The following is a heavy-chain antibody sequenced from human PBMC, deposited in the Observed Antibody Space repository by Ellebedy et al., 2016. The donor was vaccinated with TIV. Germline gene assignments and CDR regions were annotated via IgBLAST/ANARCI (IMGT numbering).Heavy chain of an antibody. CDR1: GGSISSSSYY. CDR3: ARGRARDTIFFRFDP. V-gene: IGHV4-39*07. D-gene: IGHD3-3*01. Sequence: SETLSLTXTVSGGSISSSSYYWGWIRQPPGKGLEWIGSIYYSGSTYYNPSLKSRVTISVDTSKNQFSLKLSSVTAADTAVYYCARGRARDTIFFRFDPWGLGTLVSVSS. J-gene: IGHJ5*02. CDR2: IYYSGST.